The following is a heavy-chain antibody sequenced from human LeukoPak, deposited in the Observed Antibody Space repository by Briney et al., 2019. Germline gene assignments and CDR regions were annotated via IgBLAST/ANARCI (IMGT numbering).Heavy chain of an antibody. CDR3: AKHQLLGYCSGGSCYPKNWFDP. J-gene: IGHJ5*02. V-gene: IGHV3-48*01. CDR2: ISSSSSTI. D-gene: IGHD2-15*01. Sequence: GGSLRLSCAASGFTFSSYGMTWVRQAPGKGLEWVSYISSSSSTIYYADSVKGRFIISRDNAKNSLYLQMNSLRAEDTAVYYCAKHQLLGYCSGGSCYPKNWFDPWGQGTLVTVSS. CDR1: GFTFSSYG.